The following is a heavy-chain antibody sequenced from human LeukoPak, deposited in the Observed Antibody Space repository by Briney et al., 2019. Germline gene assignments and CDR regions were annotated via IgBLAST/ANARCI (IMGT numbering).Heavy chain of an antibody. CDR1: GDSSYNRIYY. V-gene: IGHV4-39*07. Sequence: SETLSLTCTVSGDSSYNRIYYWGWIRQPPGKGLEWIGSIDYGGSTYYNPSLKSRATISVDTSKNRFSLKLSSVTAADTAVYYCARTSYSSSWEYYYYYYMDVWGKGTTVTVSS. CDR2: IDYGGST. CDR3: ARTSYSSSWEYYYYYYMDV. D-gene: IGHD6-13*01. J-gene: IGHJ6*03.